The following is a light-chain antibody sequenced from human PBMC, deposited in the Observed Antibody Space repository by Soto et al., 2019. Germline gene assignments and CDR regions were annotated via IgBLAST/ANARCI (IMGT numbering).Light chain of an antibody. V-gene: IGKV3-11*01. CDR3: QQRSDWPST. J-gene: IGKJ4*01. CDR2: DAS. CDR1: QSVGSY. Sequence: EIVLTQSPATLSLSPGDRATLSCRASQSVGSYLGWYQQRPGQAPRLLIYDASNRATGIPARFSGSGSGTDFTLTSSILEPEDFAVYYCQQRSDWPSTFGGGTKVEIK.